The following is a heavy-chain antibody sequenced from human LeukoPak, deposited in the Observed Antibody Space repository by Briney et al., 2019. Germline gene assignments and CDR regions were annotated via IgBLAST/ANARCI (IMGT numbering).Heavy chain of an antibody. Sequence: ASVKVSCKASGGTFSSYDINWVRQATGQGLEWMGWMNPNSGNTGYAQKFQGRVTMTRNTSISTAYMELSSLRSEDTAVYYCARGVRGVIIDDYWGQGTLVTVSS. J-gene: IGHJ4*02. D-gene: IGHD3-10*01. CDR1: GGTFSSYD. CDR2: MNPNSGNT. V-gene: IGHV1-8*02. CDR3: ARGVRGVIIDDY.